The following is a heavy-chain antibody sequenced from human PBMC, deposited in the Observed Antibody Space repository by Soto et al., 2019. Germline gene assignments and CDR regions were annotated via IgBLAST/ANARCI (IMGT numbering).Heavy chain of an antibody. V-gene: IGHV6-1*01. Sequence: PSQTLSITCAISWVSVSSKIAAWHWTRQSPSRGLEWLGRTYYRSKWHSNYAVSVKSRITINPDTSKNQFSLQLRSVTPDDTAVYFCERTGDYLVDYWGQGTLVTVSS. CDR2: TYYRSKWHS. CDR3: ERTGDYLVDY. CDR1: WVSVSSKIAA. D-gene: IGHD7-27*01. J-gene: IGHJ4*02.